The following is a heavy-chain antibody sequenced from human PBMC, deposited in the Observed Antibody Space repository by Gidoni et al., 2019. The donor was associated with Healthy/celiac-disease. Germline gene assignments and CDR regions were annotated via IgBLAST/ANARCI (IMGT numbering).Heavy chain of an antibody. D-gene: IGHD6-6*01. Sequence: QVQLVESGGGVVQTGRSLRLSCAASGFTFSSYGMHWVRQAPGKGLEWVAVISYDGSNKYYADSVKGRFTISRDNSKNTLYLQMNSLRAEHTAVYYCAKDSSSSTYWGQGTLVTVSS. J-gene: IGHJ4*02. CDR3: AKDSSSSTY. CDR1: GFTFSSYG. CDR2: ISYDGSNK. V-gene: IGHV3-30*18.